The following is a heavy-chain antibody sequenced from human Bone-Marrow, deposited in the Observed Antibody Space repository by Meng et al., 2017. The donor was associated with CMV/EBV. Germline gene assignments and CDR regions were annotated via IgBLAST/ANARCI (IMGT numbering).Heavy chain of an antibody. D-gene: IGHD3-22*01. CDR1: GFTLSSSG. V-gene: IGHV1-58*01. CDR2: IVVGSGST. CDR3: ATNPFSRYPYYYYGMAV. J-gene: IGHJ6*01. Sequence: SVKVSCKASGFTLSSSGVHWVRQARGQRPEWIGWIVVGSGSTNYAQKFQERVTITRDMSTGTAYMELRSLRSEDTAVYYCATNPFSRYPYYYYGMAVWGQGTTVTGSS.